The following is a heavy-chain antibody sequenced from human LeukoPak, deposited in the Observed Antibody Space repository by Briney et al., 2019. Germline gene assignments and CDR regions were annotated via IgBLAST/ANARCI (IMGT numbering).Heavy chain of an antibody. V-gene: IGHV1-3*01. J-gene: IGHJ4*02. D-gene: IGHD3-22*01. CDR2: INAGNGNT. Sequence: ASVKVSCKASGFTFTNHALQWVRQAPGQRLEWMGWINAGNGNTKYSQQFQGRVTITAAESTRTAYMELRTLRSEDTAIYYCARGSGETGGYYYVYWGRGTPVTVSS. CDR1: GFTFTNHA. CDR3: ARGSGETGGYYYVY.